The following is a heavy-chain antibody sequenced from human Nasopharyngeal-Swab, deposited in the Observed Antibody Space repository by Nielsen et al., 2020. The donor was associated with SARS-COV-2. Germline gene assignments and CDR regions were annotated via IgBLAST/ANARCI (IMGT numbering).Heavy chain of an antibody. V-gene: IGHV4-31*03. CDR1: GGSISSGSYY. J-gene: IGHJ4*02. CDR2: IYYSGST. CDR3: AGVSGQLVLIDY. D-gene: IGHD6-6*01. Sequence: LRLSCPVSGGSISSGSYYWSWIRQHPGKGLEWIGYIYYSGSTYYNPSLKSRVTISVDTSKNHFSLKLSSVTAADTAVYYCAGVSGQLVLIDYWGQGTLVTVSS.